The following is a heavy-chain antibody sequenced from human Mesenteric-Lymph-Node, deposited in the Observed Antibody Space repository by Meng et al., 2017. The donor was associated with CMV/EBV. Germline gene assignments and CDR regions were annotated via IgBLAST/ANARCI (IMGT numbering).Heavy chain of an antibody. J-gene: IGHJ5*02. D-gene: IGHD3-22*01. CDR2: ISSSGNTI. Sequence: GGSLRLSCAGSGFTFSAYNMNWVRQAPGKGLEWVSYISSSGNTIYYADSVKGRFTISRDNAKNSLYLQMNSLRAEDTAVYYCARNSGYYHIIRFDPWGQGTLVTVSS. CDR3: ARNSGYYHIIRFDP. V-gene: IGHV3-48*04. CDR1: GFTFSAYN.